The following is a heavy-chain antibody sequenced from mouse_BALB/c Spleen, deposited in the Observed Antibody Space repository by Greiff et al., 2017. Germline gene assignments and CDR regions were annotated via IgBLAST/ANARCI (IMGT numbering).Heavy chain of an antibody. D-gene: IGHD2-4*01. CDR2: IVPSISET. CDR1: GYTFTSDW. J-gene: IGHJ3*01. CDR3: ASYTTMTTTGPWFAY. Sequence: QVQLQQSGPELVRPGASVMMSCKACGYTFTSDWLHWVIQRPGTCLEWIGMIVPSISETRLNQTFKDKATLNVDKSSNTAYIQLSSLTSADSAVYYCASYTTMTTTGPWFAYWGKGTLVTVSA. V-gene: IGHV1S127*01.